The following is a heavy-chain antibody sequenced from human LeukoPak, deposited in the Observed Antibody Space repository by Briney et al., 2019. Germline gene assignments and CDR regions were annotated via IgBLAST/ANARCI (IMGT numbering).Heavy chain of an antibody. CDR2: ISSSSTI. D-gene: IGHD3-10*01. V-gene: IGHV3-48*02. CDR1: GFTFSSYS. J-gene: IGHJ6*02. Sequence: PGGSLRLSCAASGFTFSSYSMNWVRQAPGKGLEWVSYISSSSTIYYADSVKGRFTISRDNAKNSVYLQMNSLRDEDTAVYYCARADYYGSGSYYYYGMDVWGQGTTVTVSS. CDR3: ARADYYGSGSYYYYGMDV.